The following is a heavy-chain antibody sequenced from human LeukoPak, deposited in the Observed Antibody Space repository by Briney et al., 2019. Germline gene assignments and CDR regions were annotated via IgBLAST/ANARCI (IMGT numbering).Heavy chain of an antibody. Sequence: GGSLRLSCAASAFTFSDYWMTWVRQAPGKGLERVANIKEDGSEKYYVDSVKGRFTISRDNAKNSLYLQMNSLRAEDTAVYYCANFQWLRYFAFWGQGTLVTVSS. V-gene: IGHV3-7*03. D-gene: IGHD5-12*01. CDR1: AFTFSDYW. CDR3: ANFQWLRYFAF. CDR2: IKEDGSEK. J-gene: IGHJ4*02.